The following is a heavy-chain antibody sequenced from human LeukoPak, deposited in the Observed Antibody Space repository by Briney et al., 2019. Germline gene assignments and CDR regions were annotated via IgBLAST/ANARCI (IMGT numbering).Heavy chain of an antibody. CDR3: ARVNLMVYAHDY. J-gene: IGHJ4*02. Sequence: CXASGGTFSSYAISWVRQAPGQGLEWMGGIIPIFGTANYAQKFQGRVTVTTDESTSTAYMELSSLRSEDTAVYYCARVNLMVYAHDYWGQGTLVTVSS. D-gene: IGHD2-8*01. CDR1: GGTFSSYA. CDR2: IIPIFGTA. V-gene: IGHV1-69*05.